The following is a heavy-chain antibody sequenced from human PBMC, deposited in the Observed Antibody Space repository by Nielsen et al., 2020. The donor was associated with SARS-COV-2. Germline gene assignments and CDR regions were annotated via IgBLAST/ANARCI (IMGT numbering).Heavy chain of an antibody. D-gene: IGHD3-3*01. V-gene: IGHV1-8*01. CDR1: GYTFTTYD. CDR2: MNPKSRNT. Sequence: ASVKVSCKASGYTFTTYDLNWVRQAPGQGLEWMGWMNPKSRNTGYAQRLQGRLTMTRDTSTSTAYMELRSLRSDDTAVYYCARQGRIFGVVSRPYGMDVWGQGTTVTVSS. CDR3: ARQGRIFGVVSRPYGMDV. J-gene: IGHJ6*02.